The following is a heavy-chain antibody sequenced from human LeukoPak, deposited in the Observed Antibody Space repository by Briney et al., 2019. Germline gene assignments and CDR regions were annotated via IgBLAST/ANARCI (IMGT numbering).Heavy chain of an antibody. J-gene: IGHJ6*04. CDR3: ARDPTPRTYSRGPYYYYYGMDV. V-gene: IGHV1-18*04. CDR1: GYTFTSYG. CDR2: ISAYNGNT. Sequence: ASVKVSCKASGYTFTSYGISWVRQAPGQGLEWMGWISAYNGNTNYAQTLQGRVTMTTDTSTSTAYMELRSLRSDDTAVYYCARDPTPRTYSRGPYYYYYGMDVWGKGTTVTVSS. D-gene: IGHD6-13*01.